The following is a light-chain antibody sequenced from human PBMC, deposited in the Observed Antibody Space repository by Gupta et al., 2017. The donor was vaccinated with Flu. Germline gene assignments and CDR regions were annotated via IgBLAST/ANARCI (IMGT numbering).Light chain of an antibody. CDR1: TSDVDDSNY. J-gene: IGLJ3*02. CDR2: LGN. Sequence: TISCTGPTSDVDDSNYFSWYQQHTGKAPKFIFYLGNHQPSGFSYLFAGSKSGTSASLTISGLQADDGADYYCSSYIDSVIVFGGGTKLTVL. CDR3: SSYIDSVIV. V-gene: IGLV2-14*01.